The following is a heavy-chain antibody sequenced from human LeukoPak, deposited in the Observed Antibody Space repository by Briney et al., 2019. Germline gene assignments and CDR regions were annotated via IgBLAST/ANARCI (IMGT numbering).Heavy chain of an antibody. Sequence: GGSLRLSCAASGFTFNRYDMHWVRQAPGKGLGWVAVISYDGSNNYYADSVKGRFTISRDSSKNALYLQMNSLRTEDTAVYYCAKGSSSGWPYYFDQWGQGTLVTVSS. J-gene: IGHJ4*02. CDR2: ISYDGSNN. V-gene: IGHV3-30*18. CDR3: AKGSSSGWPYYFDQ. CDR1: GFTFNRYD. D-gene: IGHD6-19*01.